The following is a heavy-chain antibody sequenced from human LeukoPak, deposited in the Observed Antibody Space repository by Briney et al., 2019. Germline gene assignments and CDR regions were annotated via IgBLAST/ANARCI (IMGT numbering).Heavy chain of an antibody. CDR3: AKDMGYYYGSGSYPPENDY. CDR2: VSFEGSNK. CDR1: GFTFSRYG. J-gene: IGHJ4*02. V-gene: IGHV3-30*18. D-gene: IGHD3-10*01. Sequence: PGGSLRLSCAASGFTFSRYGMHWVRQAPGKGREWGAVVSFEGSNKYYADSVKGRFTISRDNSKNTLSLQMNSLRAEDTAVYYCAKDMGYYYGSGSYPPENDYWGQGTLVTVSS.